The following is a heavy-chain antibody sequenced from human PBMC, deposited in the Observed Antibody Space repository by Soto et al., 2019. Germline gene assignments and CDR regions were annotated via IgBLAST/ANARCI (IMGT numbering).Heavy chain of an antibody. CDR1: GGSIGNSTYY. Sequence: LSLTFTVTGGSIGNSTYYWNWIRHLPGKGLEWIGYIFFLGSTNYNPSPKSRVTISVDTSKNQFSLKLRSVTAADTAVYYCARQFSPAAAEYYFDHWGQGTPVTVSS. V-gene: IGHV4-61*01. CDR2: IFFLGST. J-gene: IGHJ4*02. D-gene: IGHD6-13*01. CDR3: ARQFSPAAAEYYFDH.